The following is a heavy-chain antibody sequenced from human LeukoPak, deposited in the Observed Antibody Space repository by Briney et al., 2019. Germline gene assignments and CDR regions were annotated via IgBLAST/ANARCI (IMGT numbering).Heavy chain of an antibody. CDR3: AKDPRGHTTRLFDY. J-gene: IGHJ4*02. Sequence: TGGSLRLSCAASGFTFSSYAMSWVRQAPGKGLEWVSAISGSGGSTYYADSVKGRFTISRDNSKNTLYLQMNSLRAEDTAVYYCAKDPRGHTTRLFDYWGQGTLVTVSS. D-gene: IGHD1-14*01. V-gene: IGHV3-23*01. CDR1: GFTFSSYA. CDR2: ISGSGGST.